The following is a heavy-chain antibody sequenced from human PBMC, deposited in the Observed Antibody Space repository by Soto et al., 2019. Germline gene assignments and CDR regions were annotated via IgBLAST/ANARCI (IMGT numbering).Heavy chain of an antibody. D-gene: IGHD3-16*02. Sequence: GESLKISCKGSGYNFTSYWISWVRQMPGKGLEWMGRIDPSDSYTNYSPSFQGHVTISADKSISTAYLQWSSLKASDTAMYYCARPAPDMITFGGVIVGNYYGMDVWGQGTTVTVSS. CDR2: IDPSDSYT. CDR1: GYNFTSYW. J-gene: IGHJ6*02. CDR3: ARPAPDMITFGGVIVGNYYGMDV. V-gene: IGHV5-10-1*01.